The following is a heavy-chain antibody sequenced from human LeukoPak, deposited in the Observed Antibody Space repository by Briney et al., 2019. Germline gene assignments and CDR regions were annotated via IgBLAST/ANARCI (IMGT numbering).Heavy chain of an antibody. D-gene: IGHD6-19*01. CDR1: GYTFTSYA. V-gene: IGHV7-4-1*02. CDR3: ARDLISPRLIAVAGPGIDY. J-gene: IGHJ4*02. CDR2: INTNTGNP. Sequence: ASVKVSCKASGYTFTSYAMNWVRQAPGQGLEWMGWINTNTGNPTYAQGFTGRFVFSLDTSVSTAYLQISSLKAEDTAVYYCARDLISPRLIAVAGPGIDYWGQGTLVTVSS.